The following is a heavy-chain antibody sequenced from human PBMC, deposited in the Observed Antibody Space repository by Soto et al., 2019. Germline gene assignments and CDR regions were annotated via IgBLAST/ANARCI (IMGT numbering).Heavy chain of an antibody. CDR3: ARESYAYVWGSYRGDAFDL. CDR2: IIPIFGTA. J-gene: IGHJ3*01. D-gene: IGHD3-16*02. CDR1: GGTFSSYA. V-gene: IGHV1-69*06. Sequence: QVQLVQSGAEVKKPGSSVKVSCKASGGTFSSYAISWVRQAPGQGLEWMGGIIPIFGTANYAQKFQGRVTITADKSTSTAYMELSSLRSEDTAVYDCARESYAYVWGSYRGDAFDLWGQETMVTVSS.